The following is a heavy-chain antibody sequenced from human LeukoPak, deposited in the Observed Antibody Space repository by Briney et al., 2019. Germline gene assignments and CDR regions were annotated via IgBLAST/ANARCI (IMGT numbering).Heavy chain of an antibody. Sequence: GGSLRLSCTTSGFTFGDYAMSWFRQAPGKGLEWVGFIRSKTYGGIIEYAASVKGRFTISRDDSKSIACLQMNSLKAEDTAMYYCSRDRWRHYYGLGSYKTPFWGPGTLVTVSS. J-gene: IGHJ4*02. CDR2: IRSKTYGGII. CDR1: GFTFGDYA. V-gene: IGHV3-49*03. D-gene: IGHD3-10*01. CDR3: SRDRWRHYYGLGSYKTPF.